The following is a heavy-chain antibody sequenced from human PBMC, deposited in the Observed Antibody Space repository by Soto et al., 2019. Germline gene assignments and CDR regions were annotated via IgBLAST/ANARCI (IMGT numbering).Heavy chain of an antibody. J-gene: IGHJ4*02. D-gene: IGHD5-18*01. CDR3: ARGYGRNLDY. V-gene: IGHV4-39*07. CDR1: GGTIGGSSDY. Sequence: SETMSLTCSVSGGTIGGSSDYWGWIRQPPGKGLEWIGSIYYSGSTYYNPSLKSRVTISLDTSKNQFSLKLSSMTAADTAVYYCARGYGRNLDYWGQGTLVTVSS. CDR2: IYYSGST.